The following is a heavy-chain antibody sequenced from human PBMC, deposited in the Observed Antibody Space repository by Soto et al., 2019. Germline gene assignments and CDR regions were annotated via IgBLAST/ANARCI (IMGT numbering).Heavy chain of an antibody. D-gene: IGHD1-26*01. V-gene: IGHV1-18*04. CDR1: GYTFINYG. J-gene: IGHJ4*02. Sequence: QVQLVQSGAEVKKPGASVKLSCKASGYTFINYGLTWVRQAPGQGLEWVGWISANTGHTVYAQKFQARVTMTTHTSTSPAYMELRSRRSDDTAVYYWARRAGGGGYYVGRYWGQGTLVTVSS. CDR3: ARRAGGGGYYVGRY. CDR2: ISANTGHT.